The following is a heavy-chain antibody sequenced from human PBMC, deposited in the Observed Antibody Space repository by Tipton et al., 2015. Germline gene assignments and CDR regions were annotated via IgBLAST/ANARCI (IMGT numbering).Heavy chain of an antibody. D-gene: IGHD3-9*01. Sequence: TLSLTCTVSSDSINKYYWSWIRQPPGKGLEWIGTIHHSGSTSYNPSLTSRVTISVDTSKNQFSLKLSSVTAADTAVYYCARLLLTGIGGRGYFDYWGQGTLVTVSS. CDR2: IHHSGST. J-gene: IGHJ4*02. V-gene: IGHV4-59*04. CDR1: SDSINKYY. CDR3: ARLLLTGIGGRGYFDY.